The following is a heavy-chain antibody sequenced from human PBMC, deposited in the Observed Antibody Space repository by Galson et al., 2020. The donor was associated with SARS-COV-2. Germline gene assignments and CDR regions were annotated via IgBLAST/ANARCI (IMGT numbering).Heavy chain of an antibody. D-gene: IGHD1-7*01. J-gene: IGHJ6*02. CDR1: GFTFGDYA. Sequence: GGSLRLSCTASGFTFGDYAMSWFRQAPGKGLEWVGFIRSKAYGGTTEYAASVKGRFTISRDDSKSIAYLQMNSLKTEDTAVYYCTRETLTSYNWNYLLGYYYYGMDVWGQGTTVTVSS. V-gene: IGHV3-49*03. CDR2: IRSKAYGGTT. CDR3: TRETLTSYNWNYLLGYYYYGMDV.